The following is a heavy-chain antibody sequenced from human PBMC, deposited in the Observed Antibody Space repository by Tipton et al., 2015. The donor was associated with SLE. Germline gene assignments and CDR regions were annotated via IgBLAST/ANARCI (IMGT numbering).Heavy chain of an antibody. V-gene: IGHV3-21*01. CDR3: ARDKDRAMAYFDY. CDR1: GFTFSSYS. CDR2: ISSSSSYI. J-gene: IGHJ4*02. D-gene: IGHD5-18*01. Sequence: SLRLSCAASGFTFSSYSMNWDRQAPGKGLEWVSSISSSSSYIYYADSVKGRFTISRDNAKNSLYLQMNSLRAEDTAVYYCARDKDRAMAYFDYWGQGTLVTVSS.